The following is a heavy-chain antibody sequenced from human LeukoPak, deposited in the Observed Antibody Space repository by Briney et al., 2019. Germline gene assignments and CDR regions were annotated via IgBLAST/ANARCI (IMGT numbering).Heavy chain of an antibody. D-gene: IGHD5-18*01. CDR1: GGTFSSSA. Sequence: ASVKVSCRASGGTFSSSAISWVRQAPGQGLEWMGGIIPFFGTANYAQKFQGRVTITTDESTSTAYMELSSLRSEDTAVYYCARAGYGYSDYRGQGTLVTVSS. CDR3: ARAGYGYSDY. J-gene: IGHJ4*02. V-gene: IGHV1-69*05. CDR2: IIPFFGTA.